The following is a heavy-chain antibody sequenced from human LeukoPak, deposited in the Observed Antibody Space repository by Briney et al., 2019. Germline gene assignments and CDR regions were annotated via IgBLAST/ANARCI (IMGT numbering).Heavy chain of an antibody. CDR2: IDWDDDK. D-gene: IGHD1-14*01. Sequence: SGPTLVNPTQSLTLTCTFSGFSISTSGMCVSWIRQPPGKALEWLALIDWDDDKYYSTSLKTRLTISKDTSKNQVVLTMTNMDPVDTATYYCARLVGGRPGHGFDPWGQGTLLTVSS. J-gene: IGHJ5*02. CDR3: ARLVGGRPGHGFDP. V-gene: IGHV2-70*01. CDR1: GFSISTSGMC.